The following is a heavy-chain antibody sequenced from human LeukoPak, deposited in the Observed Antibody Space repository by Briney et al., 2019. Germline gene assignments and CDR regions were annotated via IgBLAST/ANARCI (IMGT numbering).Heavy chain of an antibody. J-gene: IGHJ6*02. CDR2: ISYDGSNK. D-gene: IGHD3-9*01. Sequence: GGSLRLSCAASGFTFSSYGMHWVRQAPGKGLEWVAVISYDGSNKYYADSVKGRFTISRDNSKNTLYLQMNSLRAEDTAVYYCAKAQKRGNKVLRYFDWFPNYYYYGMDVWGQGTTVTVSS. CDR3: AKAQKRGNKVLRYFDWFPNYYYYGMDV. CDR1: GFTFSSYG. V-gene: IGHV3-30*18.